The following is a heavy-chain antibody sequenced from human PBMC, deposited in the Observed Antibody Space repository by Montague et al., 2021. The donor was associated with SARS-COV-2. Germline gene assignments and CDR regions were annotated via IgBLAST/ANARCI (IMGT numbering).Heavy chain of an antibody. CDR1: GFTFSSYE. J-gene: IGHJ6*03. CDR2: ISSSGSTI. Sequence: SLRLSCAASGFTFSSYEMNWVRQAPGKGLEWVSYISSSGSTIYYADSVKGRFTISRDNAKNSLYLQMNSLRAEDTAVYYCSRQVTSMVTSYYYYYMDVWGKGTTVTVSS. V-gene: IGHV3-48*03. CDR3: SRQVTSMVTSYYYYYMDV. D-gene: IGHD5-18*01.